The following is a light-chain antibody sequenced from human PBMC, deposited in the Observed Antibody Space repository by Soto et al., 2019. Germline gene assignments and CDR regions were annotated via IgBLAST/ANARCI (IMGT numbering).Light chain of an antibody. CDR1: GSDVGGSNY. CDR2: DVS. Sequence: QLVLTQPASVSGSPGQSITISCTGTGSDVGGSNYVSWYQQHPGKAPKLMIYDVSNRPLGVSNRFSGSKSGNTASLTISGLQAEDEADYYCCSSTSSSPYVFGTGTKLTVL. J-gene: IGLJ1*01. CDR3: CSSTSSSPYV. V-gene: IGLV2-14*03.